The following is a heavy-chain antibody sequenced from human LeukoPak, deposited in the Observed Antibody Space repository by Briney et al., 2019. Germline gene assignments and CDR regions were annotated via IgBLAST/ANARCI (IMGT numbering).Heavy chain of an antibody. D-gene: IGHD2-2*01. J-gene: IGHJ4*02. V-gene: IGHV1-2*02. CDR2: INPNDGDT. CDR1: GYTFTDYY. CDR3: ARANFLYCSSSTCLFDY. Sequence: ASVTVSCKASGYTFTDYYMHWVRQAPGQGFEWMGWINPNDGDTNYAQKFQGRVTMTRDTSISAAHMEVSRLRSDDTAVYYCARANFLYCSSSTCLFDYWGQGTLVTVSS.